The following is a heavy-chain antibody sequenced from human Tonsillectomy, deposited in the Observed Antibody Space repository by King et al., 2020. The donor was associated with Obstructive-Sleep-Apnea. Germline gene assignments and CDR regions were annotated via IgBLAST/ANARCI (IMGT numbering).Heavy chain of an antibody. D-gene: IGHD3-22*01. V-gene: IGHV1-2*04. CDR2: INPNSGGT. CDR3: ARGGGSYYYDRSGSLDI. CDR1: GYTFTGYY. J-gene: IGHJ3*02. Sequence: QLVQSGAEVKKPGASVKVSCKASGYTFTGYYMHWVRQAPGQGLEWMGWINPNSGGTNYAQKFQGWVTMTRDTSISTAYMELSRLRSDDTAVYYCARGGGSYYYDRSGSLDIWGQGTMVTVSS.